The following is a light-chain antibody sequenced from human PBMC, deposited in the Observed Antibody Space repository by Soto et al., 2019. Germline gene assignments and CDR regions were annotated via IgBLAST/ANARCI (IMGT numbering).Light chain of an antibody. Sequence: IQVTQSPSTLSASVGDKGTITCRASQNIFTWLAWYQKKPGKAPTLLIYKASNLQSGVPSRFSGSGSGTEFTLTIAGLQPDDFATYYCQQYSSYYSFGQGTRLEIK. CDR3: QQYSSYYS. CDR2: KAS. J-gene: IGKJ2*03. V-gene: IGKV1-5*03. CDR1: QNIFTW.